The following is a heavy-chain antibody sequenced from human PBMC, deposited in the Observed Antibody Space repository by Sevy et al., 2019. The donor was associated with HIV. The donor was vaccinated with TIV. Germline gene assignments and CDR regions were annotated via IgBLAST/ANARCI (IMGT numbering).Heavy chain of an antibody. J-gene: IGHJ3*01. CDR3: ARDGGTVTSPGVFDV. Sequence: SETLSLTCAVSGGSISSGSYSWNWIRQPPGKGLEWIGYIFHSGNTYYNPSLKSRVTISVDRSKNQFSLKMTSVTAADTAVYYCARDGGTVTSPGVFDVRGQGTMVTVSS. CDR2: IFHSGNT. V-gene: IGHV4-30-2*01. CDR1: GGSISSGSYS. D-gene: IGHD4-17*01.